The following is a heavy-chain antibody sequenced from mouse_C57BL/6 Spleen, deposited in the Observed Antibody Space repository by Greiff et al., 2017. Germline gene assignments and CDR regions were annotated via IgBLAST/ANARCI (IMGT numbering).Heavy chain of an antibody. CDR1: GFNIKDDY. Sequence: EVQLQQSGAELVRPGASVKLSCTASGFNIKDDYMHWVKQRPEQGLEWIGWIDPENGDTEYASKFQGKATITADTSSNTAYLQLSSLTSEDTAVYYCTTRGQGGCAYWGQGTLVTVSA. V-gene: IGHV14-4*01. J-gene: IGHJ3*01. CDR2: IDPENGDT. CDR3: TTRGQGGCAY.